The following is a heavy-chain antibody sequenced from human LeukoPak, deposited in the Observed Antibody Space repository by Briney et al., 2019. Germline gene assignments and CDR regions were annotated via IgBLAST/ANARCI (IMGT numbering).Heavy chain of an antibody. J-gene: IGHJ4*02. CDR2: IKRDGSAK. CDR1: GFTFSSYW. CDR3: ARELSGSISRHFDY. D-gene: IGHD2-15*01. V-gene: IGHV3-7*01. Sequence: GGSLRLSCAASGFTFSSYWMSWVRQTPGKGLEWVANIKRDGSAKYYVDSVKGRFTISRDNAKNSLYLQMNSLRAEDTAVFYCARELSGSISRHFDYRGQGTLVTVSS.